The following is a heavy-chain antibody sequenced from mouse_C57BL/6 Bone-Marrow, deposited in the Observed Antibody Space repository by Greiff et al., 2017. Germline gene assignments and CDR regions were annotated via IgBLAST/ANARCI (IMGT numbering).Heavy chain of an antibody. V-gene: IGHV1-36*01. CDR2: VYPYNVGT. Sequence: EVQLQQSGPVLVKPVPSVKISCKASGFTFTYYYIHCVKQSHGKSLEWIGLVYPYNVGTSYNQKFKGKATLTVDTSSSTAYMELNSLTSEDSAVDNYARLPYDYYAMDYWGQGTSVTVSS. D-gene: IGHD6-5*01. CDR3: ARLPYDYYAMDY. CDR1: GFTFTYYY. J-gene: IGHJ4*01.